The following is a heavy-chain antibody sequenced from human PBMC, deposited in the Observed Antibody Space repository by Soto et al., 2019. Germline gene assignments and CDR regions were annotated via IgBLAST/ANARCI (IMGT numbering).Heavy chain of an antibody. J-gene: IGHJ4*02. Sequence: EVQLLESGGGLVQPGGSLRLSCAASGFTFSSYAMRWVRQAPGKGLEWISDISGSGDGTHYADSVKGRFTISRDNSKNTLFLEMHSLRVEDTGLYYCVKDRSSSGWYGHFDCWVQGTLVIVSS. CDR1: GFTFSSYA. CDR2: ISGSGDGT. V-gene: IGHV3-23*01. D-gene: IGHD6-19*01. CDR3: VKDRSSSGWYGHFDC.